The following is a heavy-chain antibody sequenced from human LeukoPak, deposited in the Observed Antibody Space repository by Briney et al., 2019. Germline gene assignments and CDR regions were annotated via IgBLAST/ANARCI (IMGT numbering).Heavy chain of an antibody. Sequence: SETLSLTCAVYGGSFSSYYWSWIRQPPGKGLEWIGEINHSGSTNYNPSLKSRVTTSVDTSKNQFSLKLSSVTAADTAVYYCARGARLSSWYGLNWFDPWGQGTLVTVSS. J-gene: IGHJ5*02. D-gene: IGHD6-13*01. V-gene: IGHV4-34*01. CDR3: ARGARLSSWYGLNWFDP. CDR2: INHSGST. CDR1: GGSFSSYY.